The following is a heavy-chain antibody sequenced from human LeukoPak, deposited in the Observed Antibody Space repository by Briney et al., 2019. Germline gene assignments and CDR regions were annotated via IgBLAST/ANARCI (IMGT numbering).Heavy chain of an antibody. V-gene: IGHV3-23*01. CDR3: AKDLYGDYGLDY. J-gene: IGHJ4*02. Sequence: GGSLRLSCAASGFTFSSYGMHWVRQAPGKGLEWVSTISGSGDNIYYADSVKGRFTISRDSSKNMLYLQMNSLRAEDTAVYYCAKDLYGDYGLDYWGQGILVTVSS. CDR2: ISGSGDNI. D-gene: IGHD4-17*01. CDR1: GFTFSSYG.